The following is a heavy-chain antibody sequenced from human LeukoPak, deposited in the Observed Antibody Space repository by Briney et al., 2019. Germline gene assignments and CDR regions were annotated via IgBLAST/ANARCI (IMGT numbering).Heavy chain of an antibody. CDR1: GYTFTSFD. CDR2: MNPSSGDT. V-gene: IGHV1-8*03. Sequence: ASVKVSCKASGYTFTSFDINWVRQATGQGPERMGWMNPSSGDTGYAQKFQGRVTFTRDTSTNTAYMELSSLTSEDTAVYYCARGGPVYYDSSGYYPDRSYYFDYWGQGTLVTVSS. J-gene: IGHJ4*02. CDR3: ARGGPVYYDSSGYYPDRSYYFDY. D-gene: IGHD3-22*01.